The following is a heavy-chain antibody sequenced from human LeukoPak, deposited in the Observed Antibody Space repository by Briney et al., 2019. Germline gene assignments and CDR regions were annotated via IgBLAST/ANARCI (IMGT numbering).Heavy chain of an antibody. Sequence: GSLRLSCAASGFTFSSYSMNWVRQAPGKGLEWVSSISSSSSYIYYADSVKGRFTISRDNAKNSLYLQMNSLRAEDTAVYYCARDQEQLVPPFDYWGQGTLVTVSS. CDR2: ISSSSSYI. V-gene: IGHV3-21*01. CDR1: GFTFSSYS. CDR3: ARDQEQLVPPFDY. D-gene: IGHD6-13*01. J-gene: IGHJ4*02.